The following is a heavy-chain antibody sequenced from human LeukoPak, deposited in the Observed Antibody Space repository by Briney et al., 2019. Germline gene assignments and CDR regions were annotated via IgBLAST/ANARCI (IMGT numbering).Heavy chain of an antibody. D-gene: IGHD3-16*01. Sequence: PGRSLRLSCAASGFTFSSNGMHWVRQAPGKGLEWVAVIWYDGSKQYYGDSVKGRFTISRDNSKNSLYLQMNSLGAEDTAVYYCVRDLFGRDRRPFDCWGQGTLVTVSS. CDR3: VRDLFGRDRRPFDC. CDR2: IWYDGSKQ. CDR1: GFTFSSNG. V-gene: IGHV3-33*01. J-gene: IGHJ4*02.